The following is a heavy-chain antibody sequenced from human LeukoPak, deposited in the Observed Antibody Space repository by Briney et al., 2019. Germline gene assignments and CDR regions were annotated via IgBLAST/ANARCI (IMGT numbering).Heavy chain of an antibody. CDR3: AAQLRLFSLGY. CDR2: IYTSGST. V-gene: IGHV4-4*07. CDR1: GGSISSYY. Sequence: SETLSLTCTVSGGSISSYYWSWIRQPAGKGLEWIGRIYTSGSTNYNPSLKSRVTMSVDTSTNKFSLKLSSVTAADTAVYYCAAQLRLFSLGYWGQGTLVTVSS. D-gene: IGHD2-2*01. J-gene: IGHJ4*02.